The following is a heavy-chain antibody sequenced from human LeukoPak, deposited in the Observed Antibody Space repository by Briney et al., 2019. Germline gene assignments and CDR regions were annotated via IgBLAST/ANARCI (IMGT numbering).Heavy chain of an antibody. CDR1: VFTFSSYA. V-gene: IGHV3-23*01. Sequence: GLLRLSSAASVFTFSSYAMCWLRQAPGKGLEWVSAISGSGGSTYYADSVKGRFTISRDNCKNTLYLQMNSLRAEDTAVYYCAKEAADLLWFGELLHYFDYWGQGTLVTVSS. J-gene: IGHJ4*02. CDR3: AKEAADLLWFGELLHYFDY. CDR2: ISGSGGST. D-gene: IGHD3-10*01.